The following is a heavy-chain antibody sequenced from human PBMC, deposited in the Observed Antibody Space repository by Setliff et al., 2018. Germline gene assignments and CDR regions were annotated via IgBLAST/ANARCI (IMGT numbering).Heavy chain of an antibody. V-gene: IGHV3-23*03. CDR3: ARDGVFYAMDV. CDR2: IYSGDRST. Sequence: GGSLRLSCAGSGFAFSSYAMSWVRQAPGKGLEWVSTIYSGDRSTFYADSVRGRFTISRDNAKNSLYLQMNSLRAEDTALYYCARDGVFYAMDVWGHGTTVTVSS. J-gene: IGHJ6*02. CDR1: GFAFSSYA. D-gene: IGHD3-10*01.